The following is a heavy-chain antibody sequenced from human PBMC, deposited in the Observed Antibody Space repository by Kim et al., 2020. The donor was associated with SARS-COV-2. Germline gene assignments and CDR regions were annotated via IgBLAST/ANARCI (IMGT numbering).Heavy chain of an antibody. J-gene: IGHJ4*02. CDR1: GYTFTNYG. D-gene: IGHD6-25*01. Sequence: ASVKFSCKASGYTFTNYGITWVRQAPGQGLEWMGWISAYNGDTKYAQKLQGRVTMTTDTPTSTAYMELRSLRSDDTAVYYCARVAERHLNYYFDYWGQGTLVTVSS. CDR2: ISAYNGDT. CDR3: ARVAERHLNYYFDY. V-gene: IGHV1-18*01.